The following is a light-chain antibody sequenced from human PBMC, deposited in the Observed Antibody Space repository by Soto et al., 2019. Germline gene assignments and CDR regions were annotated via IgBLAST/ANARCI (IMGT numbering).Light chain of an antibody. CDR2: EVS. J-gene: IGLJ1*01. CDR1: SSDVGGYNY. V-gene: IGLV2-14*01. Sequence: QSVLTQHASVSGSPGQSITISCTGTSSDVGGYNYVSWYQQHPGKAPKLMIYEVSNRPSGVSNRFSGSKSGNTASLTISGLQAEDEAEYYCSSYTSTSTRVFGTGTKVTVL. CDR3: SSYTSTSTRV.